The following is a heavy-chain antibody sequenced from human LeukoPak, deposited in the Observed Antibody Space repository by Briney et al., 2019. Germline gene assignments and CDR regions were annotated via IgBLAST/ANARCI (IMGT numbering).Heavy chain of an antibody. CDR1: GFTFSTYA. J-gene: IGHJ4*02. D-gene: IGHD1-26*01. Sequence: GGSLRLSCVASGFTFSTYAMSWVRQAPGKGLEWVSGTSVSGGSTYFADSVKGRFTISRDNSKNTLYLQMNSLRAEDTAVYYCARCGRAINSPLVPFDYWGQGTLVTVSS. CDR3: ARCGRAINSPLVPFDY. CDR2: TSVSGGST. V-gene: IGHV3-23*01.